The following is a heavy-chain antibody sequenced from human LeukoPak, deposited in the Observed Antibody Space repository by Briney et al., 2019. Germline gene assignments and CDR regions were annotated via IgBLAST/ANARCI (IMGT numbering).Heavy chain of an antibody. CDR1: GFTFSKYW. V-gene: IGHV3-7*01. D-gene: IGHD3-10*01. J-gene: IGHJ4*02. CDR2: MKQDGSEK. Sequence: GGSLRLSCAASGFTFSKYWMSWVRQAPGKGLEWVANMKQDGSEKYYVDSVKGRFTISRDNAKNSLYLQMNSLRVEDTAVYYCARDRVSGSGSIDYWGQGTLVTVSS. CDR3: ARDRVSGSGSIDY.